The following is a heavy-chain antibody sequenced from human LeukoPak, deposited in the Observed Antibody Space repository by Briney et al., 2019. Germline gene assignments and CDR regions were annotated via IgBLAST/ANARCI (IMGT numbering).Heavy chain of an antibody. CDR1: GGSISSYY. J-gene: IGHJ4*02. D-gene: IGHD3-22*01. CDR3: ARSNYYDSSGYYPAFDY. Sequence: SETLSLTCTVSGGSISSYYWSLIRQPPGKGLEWIGYIYYSGSTNYNPSLKSRVTISVDTSKNQFSLKLSSVTAADTAVYYCARSNYYDSSGYYPAFDYWGQGTLVTVSS. CDR2: IYYSGST. V-gene: IGHV4-59*01.